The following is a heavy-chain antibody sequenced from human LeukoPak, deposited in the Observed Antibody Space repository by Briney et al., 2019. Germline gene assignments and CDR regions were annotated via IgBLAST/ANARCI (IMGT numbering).Heavy chain of an antibody. CDR1: GGSFSGYH. D-gene: IGHD4-23*01. Sequence: SETLSLTCAVHGGSFSGYHWNWIRQSPGKGLEWIGEINDRGRTNYNPSLKSRVTLSVDTSKKQFSRKLSSVTAADTAVYYCARDPTTVVTLPYYFDFWGQGTLVTVSS. J-gene: IGHJ4*02. CDR2: INDRGRT. V-gene: IGHV4-34*01. CDR3: ARDPTTVVTLPYYFDF.